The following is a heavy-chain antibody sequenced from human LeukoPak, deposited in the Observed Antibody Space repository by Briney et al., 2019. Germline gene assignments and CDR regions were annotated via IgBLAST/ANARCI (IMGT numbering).Heavy chain of an antibody. CDR2: MNPNSGNT. D-gene: IGHD1-1*01. Sequence: GASVTVSCKASGYTFTSYDINWVRQATGQGLEWMGWMNPNSGNTGYAQQFQGTLTMTTNPSISTAYMELSSLRSEDTAVYYCATNTNLDYWGQGTLVTVSS. CDR3: ATNTNLDY. CDR1: GYTFTSYD. V-gene: IGHV1-8*01. J-gene: IGHJ4*02.